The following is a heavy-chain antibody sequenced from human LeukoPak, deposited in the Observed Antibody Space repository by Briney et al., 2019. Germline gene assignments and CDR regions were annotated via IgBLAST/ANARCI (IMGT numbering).Heavy chain of an antibody. Sequence: PGGSLRLSCAASGFTFSRYWMSWVRQAPGKGLEWVAIIKQDGTEKYYVDSVKGRFTISRDNAKNSLYLQMNSLRAEDTAVYYCARGVGATHFDYWGQGTLVTVSS. V-gene: IGHV3-7*04. CDR3: ARGVGATHFDY. CDR2: IKQDGTEK. CDR1: GFTFSRYW. J-gene: IGHJ4*02. D-gene: IGHD1-26*01.